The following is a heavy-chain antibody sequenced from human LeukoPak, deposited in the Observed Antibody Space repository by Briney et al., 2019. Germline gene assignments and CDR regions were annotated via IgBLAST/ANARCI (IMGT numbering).Heavy chain of an antibody. CDR3: ARAVYCGGDCYSIYFDY. J-gene: IGHJ4*02. D-gene: IGHD2-21*02. Sequence: GGSLRLSCAASGFTFSSYSMNWVRQAPGKGLEWVSSISSSSSYIYYADSVKGRFTISRDHAKNSLYLQMNSLRAEDTAVYYCARAVYCGGDCYSIYFDYWGQGTLVTVSS. V-gene: IGHV3-21*01. CDR1: GFTFSSYS. CDR2: ISSSSSYI.